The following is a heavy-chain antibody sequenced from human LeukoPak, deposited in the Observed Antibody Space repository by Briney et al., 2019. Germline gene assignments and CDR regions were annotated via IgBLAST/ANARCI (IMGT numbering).Heavy chain of an antibody. CDR1: ALTFSNYW. CDR3: ARDRGYSTFDY. V-gene: IGHV3-7*01. D-gene: IGHD4-23*01. Sequence: GGSLRLSCAASALTFSNYWMSWVRQAPGTGLEWVANIKEDGREINYVDSVKGRFTISRDNAKNSLYLQMNSLRVDDTAVYYCARDRGYSTFDYWGQGTLVTVSS. CDR2: IKEDGREI. J-gene: IGHJ4*02.